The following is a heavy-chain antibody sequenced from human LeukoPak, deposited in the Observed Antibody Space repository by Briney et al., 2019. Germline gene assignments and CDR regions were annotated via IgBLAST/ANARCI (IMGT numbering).Heavy chain of an antibody. D-gene: IGHD3-16*01. J-gene: IGHJ3*02. CDR3: ASQGGQLGDAFDI. CDR2: IIPIFGTA. CDR1: GGTFSSYA. Sequence: SVKVSCKASGGTFSSYAISWVRQAPGQGLEWMGGIIPIFGTANYAQKFQGRVTITADKSTSTAYMELSSLRSEDTAVYYCASQGGQLGDAFDIWGQGTMVTVSS. V-gene: IGHV1-69*06.